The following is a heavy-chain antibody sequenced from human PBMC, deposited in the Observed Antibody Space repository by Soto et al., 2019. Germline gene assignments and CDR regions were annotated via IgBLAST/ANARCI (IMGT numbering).Heavy chain of an antibody. Sequence: EVQLVESGGGLVQPGGSRRLSCEASGFTFRNFGINWVRQAPGKGREWVSHISSSSNTFYYAESVKDRFTIARDNAKNSLYLQMSSLRGEDTAVYYCATSFLTTIGTTAWGQGTLVTVSS. J-gene: IGHJ4*02. V-gene: IGHV3-48*01. D-gene: IGHD1-1*01. CDR1: GFTFRNFG. CDR3: ATSFLTTIGTTA. CDR2: ISSSSNTF.